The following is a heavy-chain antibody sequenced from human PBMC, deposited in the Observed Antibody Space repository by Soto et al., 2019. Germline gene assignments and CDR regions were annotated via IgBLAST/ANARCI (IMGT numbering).Heavy chain of an antibody. Sequence: QVQLVQSGAEVKKSGASVKVSCKASRYTFISYDINWVRQATGQGLEWMGWMNPNSGNTGYAQKFQGRITMTSNTSMNTAYMELSSLRSEDTAVYYCARGQEVWWNAGPLGLHGLDVWGQGTTVTVSS. CDR2: MNPNSGNT. CDR1: RYTFISYD. J-gene: IGHJ6*02. V-gene: IGHV1-8*01. D-gene: IGHD3-16*01. CDR3: ARGQEVWWNAGPLGLHGLDV.